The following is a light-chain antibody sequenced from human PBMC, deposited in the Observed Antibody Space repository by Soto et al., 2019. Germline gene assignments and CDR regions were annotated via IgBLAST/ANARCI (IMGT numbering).Light chain of an antibody. CDR1: SGPVFTSSY. CDR2: NTN. CDR3: ALFMGNGISV. Sequence: QTVVTQEPSFSVSPGGTVTLTCGLSSGPVFTSSYPNWYQQTPGQAPRTLIFNTNTRSSGVPDRFSGSILGDKAALTITGAQADDESDYYCALFMGNGISVFGTGTKLTVL. J-gene: IGLJ1*01. V-gene: IGLV8-61*01.